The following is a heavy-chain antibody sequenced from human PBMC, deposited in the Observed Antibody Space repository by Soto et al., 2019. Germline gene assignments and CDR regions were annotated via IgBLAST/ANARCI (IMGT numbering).Heavy chain of an antibody. V-gene: IGHV4-4*07. CDR2: IYATGTT. CDR3: ARGPITMIPYDY. Sequence: PSETLSLTCTVSGASISGFYWSWIRKSAGKGLEWIGRIYATGTTDYNPSLKSRVMMSVDTSKKQFPLKLRSVTAADTAVYYCARGPITMIPYDYWGQGTLVTVSS. J-gene: IGHJ4*02. CDR1: GASISGFY. D-gene: IGHD3-22*01.